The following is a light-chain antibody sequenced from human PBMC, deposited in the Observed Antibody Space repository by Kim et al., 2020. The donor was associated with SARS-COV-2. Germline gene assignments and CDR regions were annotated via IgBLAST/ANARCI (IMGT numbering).Light chain of an antibody. CDR3: CSYSGSTFYV. Sequence: SIPTSCTGTSSDVGAYNSVSWYQQQPGKAPRLMIYDVTTRPSGVSHRFSGSKSGNTASLTISGLQAEDEADYYCCSYSGSTFYVFGAGTKVTVL. CDR1: SSDVGAYNS. V-gene: IGLV2-14*03. CDR2: DVT. J-gene: IGLJ1*01.